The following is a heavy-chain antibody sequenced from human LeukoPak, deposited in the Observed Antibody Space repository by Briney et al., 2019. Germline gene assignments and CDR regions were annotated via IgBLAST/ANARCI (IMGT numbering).Heavy chain of an antibody. D-gene: IGHD6-13*01. Sequence: PGGSLRLSCAASGFTFSDYGMHWVRQPPGKGLEWVAFIRYDGSDEYYADSVKGRFTISRDSSENTLYLQMNSLRAEDTAVYYCAKDAKKYRSLDDAFDIWGQGTMVTVSS. CDR3: AKDAKKYRSLDDAFDI. J-gene: IGHJ3*02. CDR2: IRYDGSDE. CDR1: GFTFSDYG. V-gene: IGHV3-30*02.